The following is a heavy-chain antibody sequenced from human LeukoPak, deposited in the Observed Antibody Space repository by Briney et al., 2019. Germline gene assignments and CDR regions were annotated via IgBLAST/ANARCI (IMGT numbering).Heavy chain of an antibody. J-gene: IGHJ1*01. CDR1: GFTFDDYA. V-gene: IGHV3-9*01. Sequence: GWSLRLSCAASGFTFDDYAMHWVRQAPGKGLEWVSGISWNSGSIGYADSVKGRFTISRDNAKNSLYLQMNSLRAEDTALYYCAKGRGYDSSGPISHWGQGTLVTVSS. CDR3: AKGRGYDSSGPISH. CDR2: ISWNSGSI. D-gene: IGHD3-22*01.